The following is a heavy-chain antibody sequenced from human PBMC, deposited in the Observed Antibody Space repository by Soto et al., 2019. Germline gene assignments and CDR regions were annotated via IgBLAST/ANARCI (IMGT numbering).Heavy chain of an antibody. CDR2: IWYDGSNK. Sequence: QVQLVESWGGVAQPGRSLRLSCAASGFMFSSHGMHWIRQAPGKGLEWVAVIWYDGSNKYYADSVKGRFTISRDNSKNTLYLQMNSLRVEDTAVSYCGPDTLDYWGQGTLVTVSS. V-gene: IGHV3-33*01. J-gene: IGHJ4*02. CDR1: GFMFSSHG. CDR3: GPDTLDY.